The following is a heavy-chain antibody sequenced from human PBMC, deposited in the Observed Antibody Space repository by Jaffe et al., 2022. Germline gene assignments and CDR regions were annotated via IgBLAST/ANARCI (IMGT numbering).Heavy chain of an antibody. J-gene: IGHJ1*01. CDR1: GFTFSSYE. CDR2: ISSSGSTI. V-gene: IGHV3-48*03. D-gene: IGHD3-10*01. CDR3: ARDRYGSRGELPEYFVY. Sequence: EVQLVESGGGLVQPGGSLRLSCAASGFTFSSYEMNWVRQAPGKGLEWVSYISSSGSTIYYADSVRGRLTISRDNAKNSLYLQMNSLRAEDTAIYYCARDRYGSRGELPEYFVYWGQGTLVTVSS.